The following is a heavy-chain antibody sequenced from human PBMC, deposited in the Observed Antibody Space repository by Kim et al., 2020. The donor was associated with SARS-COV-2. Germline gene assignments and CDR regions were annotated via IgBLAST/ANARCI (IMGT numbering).Heavy chain of an antibody. CDR2: DT. CDR3: SRVEKDRYFDY. D-gene: IGHD2-15*01. J-gene: IGHJ4*02. V-gene: IGHV5-51*01. Sequence: DTKSGPSFQGQVTISVDKSLNTTYLQWNRLKASDTAIYYCSRVEKDRYFDYWGQGTLVTVSS.